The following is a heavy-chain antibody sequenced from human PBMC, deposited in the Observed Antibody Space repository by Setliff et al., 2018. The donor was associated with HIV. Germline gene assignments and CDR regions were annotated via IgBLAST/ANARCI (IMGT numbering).Heavy chain of an antibody. J-gene: IGHJ6*02. V-gene: IGHV3-11*04. CDR3: AREYSSSWTSYYYYGMDV. Sequence: GGSLRLSCAASGFTFSDYYMSWIRQAPGKGLEWVSYISSSGSTIYYADSMKGRFTISRDNAKNSLYLQMNSLRAEDTAVYYCAREYSSSWTSYYYYGMDVWGQGTTVTVSS. CDR1: GFTFSDYY. D-gene: IGHD6-13*01. CDR2: ISSSGSTI.